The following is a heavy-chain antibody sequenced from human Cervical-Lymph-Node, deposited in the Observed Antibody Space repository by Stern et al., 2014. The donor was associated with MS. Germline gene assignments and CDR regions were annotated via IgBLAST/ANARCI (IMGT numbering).Heavy chain of an antibody. D-gene: IGHD1-26*01. V-gene: IGHV4-61*02. Sequence: QVQLVESGPGLVKPSQTLSLTCTVSGGSLSSSGYYWSWIRQPADKGLEWIGRILDSGSTYYNPSLKSRLTISMDTAKNPFSLKLPSVTAADTAVYYCATTRWDLFTWNWFDPWGQGTLVTVSS. J-gene: IGHJ5*02. CDR1: GGSLSSSGYY. CDR2: ILDSGST. CDR3: ATTRWDLFTWNWFDP.